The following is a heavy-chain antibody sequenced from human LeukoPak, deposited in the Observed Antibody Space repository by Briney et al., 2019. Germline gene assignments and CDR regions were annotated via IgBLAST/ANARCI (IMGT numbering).Heavy chain of an antibody. Sequence: GGSLRLSCAASGFTFSSYGMHWVLQAPGKGLEWVAVIWYDGSNKYYADSVKGRFTISRDNSKNTLYLQMNSLRAEDTAVYYCAKAALSNSDVGGEINWFDPWGQGTLVTVSS. CDR3: AKAALSNSDVGGEINWFDP. V-gene: IGHV3-33*06. J-gene: IGHJ5*02. CDR1: GFTFSSYG. D-gene: IGHD2/OR15-2a*01. CDR2: IWYDGSNK.